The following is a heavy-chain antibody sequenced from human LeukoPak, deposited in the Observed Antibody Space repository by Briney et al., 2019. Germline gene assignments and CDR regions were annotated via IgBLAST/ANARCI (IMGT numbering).Heavy chain of an antibody. Sequence: GGSLRLSCAASGFTFSSYAMHWVRQAPGKGLEWVAVISYDGSNKYYADSVKGRFTISRDNSKNTLYLQMNSLRAEDTAVYYCARGWDIVVVPAGFDPWGQGILVTVSS. CDR2: ISYDGSNK. V-gene: IGHV3-30*04. J-gene: IGHJ5*02. CDR1: GFTFSSYA. CDR3: ARGWDIVVVPAGFDP. D-gene: IGHD2-2*01.